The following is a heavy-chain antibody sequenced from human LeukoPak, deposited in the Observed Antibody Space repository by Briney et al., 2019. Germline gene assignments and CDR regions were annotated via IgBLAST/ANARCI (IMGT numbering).Heavy chain of an antibody. CDR1: GFTFSSYA. CDR3: ARGRSGWSALDY. J-gene: IGHJ4*02. Sequence: SGGSLRLSCAASGFTFSSYAMSWVRQAPGKGLEWVSAISGSGGSTYYADSVKGRFTISRDNSKNTLYLQMNSLRAEDTAVYYCARGRSGWSALDYWGQGTLVTVSS. CDR2: ISGSGGST. V-gene: IGHV3-23*01. D-gene: IGHD6-19*01.